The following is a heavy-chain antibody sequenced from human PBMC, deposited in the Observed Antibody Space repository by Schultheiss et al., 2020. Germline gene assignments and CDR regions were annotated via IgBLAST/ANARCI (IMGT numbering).Heavy chain of an antibody. Sequence: SVKVSCKASGGTFSSYAISWVRQAPGQGLEWMGGIIPIFGTANYAQKFQGRVTITADESTSTAYMELSSLRSEDTAVYYCARGPAAMPRDAFDIWGQGTMVTVSS. D-gene: IGHD2-2*01. CDR3: ARGPAAMPRDAFDI. CDR1: GGTFSSYA. J-gene: IGHJ3*02. V-gene: IGHV1-69*13. CDR2: IIPIFGTA.